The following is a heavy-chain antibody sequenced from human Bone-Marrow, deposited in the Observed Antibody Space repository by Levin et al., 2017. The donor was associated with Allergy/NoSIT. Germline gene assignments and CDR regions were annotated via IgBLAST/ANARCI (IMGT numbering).Heavy chain of an antibody. V-gene: IGHV3-23*01. Sequence: PGESLKISCAVSGFTFSNHAMSWVRQAPGKGLEWVSTISAGGGNTFYADSVKGRFTISRDNSKNTLYLQMNSLRAEDTAVYFCAKDRGSLSGYFYVYSGLDYWGQGTLVTVSS. CDR2: ISAGGGNT. D-gene: IGHD3-22*01. CDR3: AKDRGSLSGYFYVYSGLDY. CDR1: GFTFSNHA. J-gene: IGHJ4*02.